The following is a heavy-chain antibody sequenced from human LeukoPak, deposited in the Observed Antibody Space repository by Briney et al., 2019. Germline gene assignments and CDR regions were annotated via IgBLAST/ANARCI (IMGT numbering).Heavy chain of an antibody. D-gene: IGHD3-22*01. CDR1: GFTFSSYS. CDR3: ARVHGDSSSYRYIDY. CDR2: ISSSSSYI. Sequence: GASLRLSSASSGFTFSSYSMNWVRQAPGKELEWVSSISSSSSYIYYADSVKGRFTISRDTAKNSLYLQMNSRRAEDTAVYHCARVHGDSSSYRYIDYWGQGTLVTVSS. V-gene: IGHV3-21*01. J-gene: IGHJ4*02.